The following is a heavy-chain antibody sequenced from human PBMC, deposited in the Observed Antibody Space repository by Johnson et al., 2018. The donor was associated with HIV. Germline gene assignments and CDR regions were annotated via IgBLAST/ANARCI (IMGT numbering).Heavy chain of an antibody. Sequence: VQLVESGGGVVQPGRSLRLSCAASGFTFSSYAMHWVRQAPGKGLEWVAVISYDGSNKYYADSVKGRFTISRDNSKNTLYLQMNSLRAEDTAVYYCARALPAIVVPTVAFDIWGQGTMVTVSS. CDR2: ISYDGSNK. D-gene: IGHD3-22*01. V-gene: IGHV3-30-3*01. CDR3: ARALPAIVVPTVAFDI. J-gene: IGHJ3*02. CDR1: GFTFSSYA.